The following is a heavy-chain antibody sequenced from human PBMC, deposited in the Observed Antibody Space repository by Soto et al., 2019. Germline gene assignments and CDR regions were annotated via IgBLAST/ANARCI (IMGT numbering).Heavy chain of an antibody. CDR3: AKNQVAGTVFDY. CDR2: ISGSGGST. Sequence: PGGSLRLSCAASGFTFSSYAMSWVRQAPGKGLEWVSAISGSGGSTYYADSVKGRFTISRDNSTNTLYLQMNSLRAEDTAVYYCAKNQVAGTVFDYWGQGTLVTVSS. V-gene: IGHV3-23*01. CDR1: GFTFSSYA. J-gene: IGHJ4*02. D-gene: IGHD6-19*01.